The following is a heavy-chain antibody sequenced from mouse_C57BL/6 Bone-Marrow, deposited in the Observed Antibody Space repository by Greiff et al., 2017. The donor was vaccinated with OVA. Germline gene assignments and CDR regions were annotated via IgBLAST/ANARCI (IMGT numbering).Heavy chain of an antibody. J-gene: IGHJ4*01. CDR3: ARGGPYAMDY. CDR1: GYTFTDYY. CDR2: IYPGSGNT. V-gene: IGHV1-76*01. Sequence: QVQLQQSGAELVRPGASVKLSCKASGYTFTDYYINWVKQRPGQGLEWIARIYPGSGNTYYNEKFKGKATLTAEKSSSTAYMQLSSLTSEDSAVYFCARGGPYAMDYWGQGTSVTVSS.